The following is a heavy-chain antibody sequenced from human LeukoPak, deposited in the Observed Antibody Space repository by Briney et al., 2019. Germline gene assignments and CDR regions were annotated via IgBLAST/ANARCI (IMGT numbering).Heavy chain of an antibody. D-gene: IGHD4-17*01. CDR3: AKDLHGDYVRWGDY. CDR1: GFTFTSYA. J-gene: IGHJ4*02. Sequence: PGRSLRLSCAASGFTFTSYAMHWVRQAPGKGLEWVSSISASGGGTWYADSVEGRFTISRDNSKNTLYLQMNSLRAEDTAVYYCAKDLHGDYVRWGDYWGQGTLVTVSS. CDR2: ISASGGGT. V-gene: IGHV3-23*01.